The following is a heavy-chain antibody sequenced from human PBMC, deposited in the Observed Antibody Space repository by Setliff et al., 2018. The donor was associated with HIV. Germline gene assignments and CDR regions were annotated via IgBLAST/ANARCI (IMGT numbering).Heavy chain of an antibody. Sequence: PSETLSLTCTVSGGSISSYYWSWIRQPPGKGLEWIGSIYHSGNTYYNPSLKSRVTLSVDPSKNQFSLKLSSVTAADTAVYYCASSSPGYYDILTGYYEGYYFDYWGQGTLVTVSS. D-gene: IGHD3-9*01. CDR2: IYHSGNT. J-gene: IGHJ4*02. CDR3: ASSSPGYYDILTGYYEGYYFDY. CDR1: GGSISSYY. V-gene: IGHV4-59*08.